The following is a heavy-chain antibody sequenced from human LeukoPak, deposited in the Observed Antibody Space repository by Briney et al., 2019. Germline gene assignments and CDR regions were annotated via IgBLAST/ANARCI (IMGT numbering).Heavy chain of an antibody. Sequence: GGSLRLSCTASGFTLSNFAMHWVRQSPDKGLQYVSAISTNGSRTFYADSVKGRFIISRDNSKNTLYLQMGSLRGEDTAVYYCARDSFYTGYDRGFGYWGQGTPVTVSS. D-gene: IGHD5-12*01. V-gene: IGHV3-64*02. CDR1: GFTLSNFA. CDR3: ARDSFYTGYDRGFGY. J-gene: IGHJ4*02. CDR2: ISTNGSRT.